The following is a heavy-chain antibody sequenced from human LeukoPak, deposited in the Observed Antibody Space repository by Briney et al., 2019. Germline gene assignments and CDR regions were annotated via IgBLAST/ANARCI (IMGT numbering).Heavy chain of an antibody. J-gene: IGHJ5*02. Sequence: GASVKVSCKASGYTFTSYGISWVRQAPGQGLEWMGWISAYNGYTNYAQKLQGRVTMTTDTSTSTAYMELRSLRSDDTAVYYCARDSALGFLEWLLDNWFDPWGQGTLVTVSS. CDR2: ISAYNGYT. V-gene: IGHV1-18*01. D-gene: IGHD3-3*01. CDR1: GYTFTSYG. CDR3: ARDSALGFLEWLLDNWFDP.